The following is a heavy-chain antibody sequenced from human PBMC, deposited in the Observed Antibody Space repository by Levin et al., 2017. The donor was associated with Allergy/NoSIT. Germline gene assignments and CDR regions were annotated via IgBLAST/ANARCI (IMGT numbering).Heavy chain of an antibody. V-gene: IGHV3-9*01. CDR1: GFTFDDYA. Sequence: LSLTCAASGFTFDDYAMHWVRQAPGKGLEWVSGISWNSGSIDYADSVKGRFTISRDNAKNSLYLQMNSLRAEDTALYYCAKGRDYCSGGSCLNWLDPWGQGTLVTVSS. J-gene: IGHJ5*02. CDR3: AKGRDYCSGGSCLNWLDP. D-gene: IGHD2-15*01. CDR2: ISWNSGSI.